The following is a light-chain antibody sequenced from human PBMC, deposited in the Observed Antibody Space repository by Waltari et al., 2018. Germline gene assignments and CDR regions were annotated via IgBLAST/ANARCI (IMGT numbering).Light chain of an antibody. V-gene: IGLV3-10*01. CDR2: EDN. J-gene: IGLJ2*01. CDR1: GLPTTN. CDR3: YSTDITGNRGI. Sequence: ELTQPPSVPVSPGQTARITCSGAGLPTTNAYWYQHKSGQAPVLVVYEDNKRPSGIPERISGSSSGTVATLTIDGAQVEDEGDYYCYSTDITGNRGIFGGGTRLTVL.